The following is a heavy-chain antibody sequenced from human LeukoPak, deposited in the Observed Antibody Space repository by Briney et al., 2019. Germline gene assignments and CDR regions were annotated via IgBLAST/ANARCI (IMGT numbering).Heavy chain of an antibody. J-gene: IGHJ5*02. Sequence: PSETLSLTCTVSGGSISSSSYYWGWIRQPPGKGLEWIGSIYYSGSTYYNPSLKSRFTISVDTSKNQFSLKLSSVTAADTAVYYCARHRTIFGVATRFDPWGQGTLVTVSS. CDR1: GGSISSSSYY. CDR3: ARHRTIFGVATRFDP. CDR2: IYYSGST. V-gene: IGHV4-39*01. D-gene: IGHD3-3*01.